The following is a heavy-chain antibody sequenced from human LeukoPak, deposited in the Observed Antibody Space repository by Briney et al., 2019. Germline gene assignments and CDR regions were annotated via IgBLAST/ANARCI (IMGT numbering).Heavy chain of an antibody. Sequence: ASAKVSSEPSLYTFTSDYIHSVPHTPGQGREWMGIINPSGGSTSYAQKFQGRVTITEDQSTSTAYMELSSLRSEDTAVYYCARCHYDIWTGYSPHAFDIWGQGTMVTVSS. D-gene: IGHD3-9*01. J-gene: IGHJ3*02. CDR3: ARCHYDIWTGYSPHAFDI. CDR2: INPSGGST. V-gene: IGHV1-46*03. CDR1: LYTFTSDY.